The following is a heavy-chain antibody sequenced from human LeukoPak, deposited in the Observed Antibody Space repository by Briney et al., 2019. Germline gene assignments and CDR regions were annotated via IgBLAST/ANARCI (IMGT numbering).Heavy chain of an antibody. CDR1: GFTFSSYA. D-gene: IGHD5-12*01. CDR2: ITGSGGST. V-gene: IGHV3-23*01. CDR3: ATLMRGRTGDSGYGVEDY. Sequence: GGSLTLSCAASGFTFSSYAMSWVRQAPGKGLQWVSAITGSGGSTYYADSVKGRFAISRDNSKNTLYLQMNSLRAEDTAVYYCATLMRGRTGDSGYGVEDYWGQGTLVTVSS. J-gene: IGHJ4*02.